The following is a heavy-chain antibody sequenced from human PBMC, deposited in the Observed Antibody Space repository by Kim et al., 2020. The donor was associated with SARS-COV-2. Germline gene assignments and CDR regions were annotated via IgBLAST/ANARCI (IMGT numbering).Heavy chain of an antibody. J-gene: IGHJ4*02. CDR3: AKGSGYYYDY. D-gene: IGHD6-19*01. Sequence: FCEESVKGRFTVARDNAKNTLYLQMNSLGAEETAVYYCAKGSGYYYDYWGQGTLVTVSA. V-gene: IGHV3-23*01.